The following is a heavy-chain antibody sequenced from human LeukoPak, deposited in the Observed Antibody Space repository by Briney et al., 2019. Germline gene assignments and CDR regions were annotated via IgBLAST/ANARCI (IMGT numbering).Heavy chain of an antibody. CDR1: GYTFTSYG. Sequence: ALVKVSCKASGYTFTSYGISWVRQAPGQGLEWMGWISAHDGNTNYAQKLQGRVTMTTDTSTSTAYMELRSLRSDDTAVYYCARDGKFIPYDMDVWGQGTTVTVSS. D-gene: IGHD1-14*01. V-gene: IGHV1-18*01. CDR2: ISAHDGNT. J-gene: IGHJ6*02. CDR3: ARDGKFIPYDMDV.